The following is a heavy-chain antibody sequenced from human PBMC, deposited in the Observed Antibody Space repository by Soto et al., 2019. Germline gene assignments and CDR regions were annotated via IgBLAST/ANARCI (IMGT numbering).Heavy chain of an antibody. J-gene: IGHJ4*02. V-gene: IGHV4-59*08. CDR2: IYYSGST. CDR3: ARSSVAGNFDY. CDR1: GGSISSYY. Sequence: QVQLQESGPGLVKPSETLSLTCTVSGGSISSYYWSWIRQPPGKGLEWIGYIYYSGSTNYTPSLKSRVTISVDTSKNQFSLKLSSVTAADTAVYYCARSSVAGNFDYWGQGTLVTVSS. D-gene: IGHD6-19*01.